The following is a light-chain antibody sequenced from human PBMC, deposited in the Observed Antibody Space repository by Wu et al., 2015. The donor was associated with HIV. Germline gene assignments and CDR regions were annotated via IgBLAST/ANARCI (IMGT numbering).Light chain of an antibody. V-gene: IGKV1D-13*01. CDR1: QAISSA. Sequence: AIQLTQSPSSLSASVGDRVTITCRASQAISSALAWYQQKPGKAPKLLIYEASRLESGVPSTFSGSGSGTDFTLTISSPQPEDFATYYCQQFNEYPLTFGQGTNVEIK. J-gene: IGKJ1*01. CDR2: EAS. CDR3: QQFNEYPLT.